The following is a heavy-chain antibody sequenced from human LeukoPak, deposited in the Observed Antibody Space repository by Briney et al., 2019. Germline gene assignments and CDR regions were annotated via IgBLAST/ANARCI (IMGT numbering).Heavy chain of an antibody. V-gene: IGHV4-34*01. J-gene: IGHJ6*04. Sequence: SETLSLTCAVYGGSFSGYYWSWIRQPPGKGLEWIGEINHSGSTNYNPSLKSLVTISVDTSKSQFSLKLSSVTAADTAVYYCARAPSLYGSGSYYTPYYYYGMDVWGKGTTVTVSS. CDR1: GGSFSGYY. CDR2: INHSGST. CDR3: ARAPSLYGSGSYYTPYYYYGMDV. D-gene: IGHD3-10*01.